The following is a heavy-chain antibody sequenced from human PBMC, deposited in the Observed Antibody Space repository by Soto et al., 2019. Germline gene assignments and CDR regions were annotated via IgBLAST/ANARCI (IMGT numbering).Heavy chain of an antibody. CDR2: ISAYNGNT. CDR1: GYTFTNYG. V-gene: IGHV1-18*01. CDR3: ARGVGSGSYYNQYDWFDP. Sequence: QVQLVQSGAEVKKPGASVKVSCKASGYTFTNYGISWVRQAPGQGLEWMGWISAYNGNTKYAQKLQGRVTMTTDTSTSTAYMELRSVRSDDTAVYYCARGVGSGSYYNQYDWFDPGGQGTLVTVSS. J-gene: IGHJ5*02. D-gene: IGHD3-10*01.